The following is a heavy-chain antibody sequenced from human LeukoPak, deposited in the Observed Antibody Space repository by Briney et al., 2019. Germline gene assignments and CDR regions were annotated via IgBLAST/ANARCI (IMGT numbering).Heavy chain of an antibody. D-gene: IGHD3-10*01. CDR1: GFTFSTYD. V-gene: IGHV3-13*01. Sequence: GGSLRLSCAVSGFTFSTYDMHWVRQAPGKGVEGVSAIGTAGDRYYPGSVKGRFTISRDNAENSLYLQMNSLRAEDTAVYYCAKGGSSTMVRGVIGYMDVWGKGTTVTISS. CDR2: IGTAGDR. J-gene: IGHJ6*03. CDR3: AKGGSSTMVRGVIGYMDV.